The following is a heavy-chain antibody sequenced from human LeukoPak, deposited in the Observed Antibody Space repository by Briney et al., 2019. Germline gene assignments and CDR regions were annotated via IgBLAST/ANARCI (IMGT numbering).Heavy chain of an antibody. CDR1: GFTFSGYH. D-gene: IGHD6-13*01. CDR3: ARRPAAGRCFDY. V-gene: IGHV3-11*01. Sequence: GGSLRLSCAVSGFTFSGYHMSWIRQAPGKGLEWVSYISGGGSSLSHADSVKGRFTISRDNAENSLYLQMNSLRAEDTAVYYCARRPAAGRCFDYWGQGTLVTVSS. J-gene: IGHJ4*02. CDR2: ISGGGSSL.